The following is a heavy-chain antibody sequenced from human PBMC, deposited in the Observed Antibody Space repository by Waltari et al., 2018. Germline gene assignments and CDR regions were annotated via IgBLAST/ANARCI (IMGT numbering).Heavy chain of an antibody. D-gene: IGHD6-19*01. Sequence: QVQLQESGPGLVKPSETLSLTCAVSGYSISSGYYWGWIRQPPGKGLEWIGSIYHSVSTYYNPSLKSRVTISVDTSKNQFSLKLSSVTAADTAVYYCARRDSSGWYNYWGQGTLVTVSS. CDR2: IYHSVST. CDR3: ARRDSSGWYNY. J-gene: IGHJ4*02. CDR1: GYSISSGYY. V-gene: IGHV4-38-2*01.